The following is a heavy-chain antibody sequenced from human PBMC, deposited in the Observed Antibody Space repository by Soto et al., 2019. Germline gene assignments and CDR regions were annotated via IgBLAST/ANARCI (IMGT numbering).Heavy chain of an antibody. CDR3: ARDWVYYGSGSYYGY. J-gene: IGHJ4*02. CDR2: INPNSGGT. CDR1: GYTFTGYY. D-gene: IGHD3-10*01. Sequence: ASVKVSCKASGYTFTGYYMHWVRQAPGQGLEWMGWINPNSGGTNYAQKFQGRVTMTRDTSISTAYMELSRLRSDDTAVYYCARDWVYYGSGSYYGYWGQGTLVTVSS. V-gene: IGHV1-2*02.